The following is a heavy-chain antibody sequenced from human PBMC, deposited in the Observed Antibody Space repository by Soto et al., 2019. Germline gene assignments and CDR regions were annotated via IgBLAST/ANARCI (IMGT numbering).Heavy chain of an antibody. Sequence: QVHLQESGPGLVKASETLSLTCTVSGGSIRSYYWTWIRQPPGKGLEWLGYIFYSGSTFYNPSLKSRVTISIHTSKSQFSLQLTSVTAADTAVYDCARGAADTAMVDSWGQGTLVTVSS. CDR2: IFYSGST. CDR1: GGSIRSYY. CDR3: ARGAADTAMVDS. J-gene: IGHJ4*02. D-gene: IGHD5-18*01. V-gene: IGHV4-59*01.